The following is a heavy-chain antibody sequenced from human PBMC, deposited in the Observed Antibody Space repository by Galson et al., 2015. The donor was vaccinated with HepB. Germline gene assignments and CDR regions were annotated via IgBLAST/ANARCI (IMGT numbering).Heavy chain of an antibody. CDR1: GFTFSSYA. D-gene: IGHD6-19*01. V-gene: IGHV3-30*04. Sequence: SLRLSCAASGFTFSSYAMHWVRQAPGKGLEWVAVISYDGSNKYYADSVKGRFTISRDSSKNTLYLQMNSLRAEDTAVYYCAREGAGTWLDPWGQGTLVTVSS. CDR3: AREGAGTWLDP. J-gene: IGHJ5*02. CDR2: ISYDGSNK.